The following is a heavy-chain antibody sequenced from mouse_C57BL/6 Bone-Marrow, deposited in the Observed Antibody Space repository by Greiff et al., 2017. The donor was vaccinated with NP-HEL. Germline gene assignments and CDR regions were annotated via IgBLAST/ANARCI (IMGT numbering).Heavy chain of an antibody. CDR1: GYAFTNYL. CDR3: ARRSNWVNYYAMDY. CDR2: INPGSGGT. V-gene: IGHV1-54*01. D-gene: IGHD4-1*01. J-gene: IGHJ4*01. Sequence: QVQLQQSGAELVRPGTSVKVSCKASGYAFTNYLIEWVKQRPGQGLEWIGVINPGSGGTNYNEKFKGKATLTADKSYSTAYMQLSSLTAEYSAVYCCARRSNWVNYYAMDYWGQGTSVTVSS.